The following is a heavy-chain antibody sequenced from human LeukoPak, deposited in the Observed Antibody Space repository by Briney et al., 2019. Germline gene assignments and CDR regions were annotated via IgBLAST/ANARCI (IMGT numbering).Heavy chain of an antibody. J-gene: IGHJ3*02. D-gene: IGHD2-15*01. CDR3: AKPDCTGSTCYDDPFDI. V-gene: IGHV3-43D*03. CDR2: ISWDGGST. Sequence: GGSLRLSCAASGFTFDDYAMHWVRQAPGKGLEWVSLISWDGGSTYYADSVKGRFTISRDNSKNSLYLQMNSLRPEDTALYYCAKPDCTGSTCYDDPFDIWGQGTMVTVSS. CDR1: GFTFDDYA.